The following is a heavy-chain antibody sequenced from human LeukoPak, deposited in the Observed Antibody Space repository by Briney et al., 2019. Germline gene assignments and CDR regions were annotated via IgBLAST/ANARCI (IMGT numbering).Heavy chain of an antibody. D-gene: IGHD3-16*01. Sequence: GGSLRLSCAASGFIFSRFSMNWVRQAPGRGLEWVSSISNTGDHIYYADSLQGRFTISRDNAKNSLFLQMDSLRVDDTAVYYCARGAGVGSYVPFDLWGLGTLVAVSS. J-gene: IGHJ4*02. V-gene: IGHV3-21*01. CDR2: ISNTGDHI. CDR3: ARGAGVGSYVPFDL. CDR1: GFIFSRFS.